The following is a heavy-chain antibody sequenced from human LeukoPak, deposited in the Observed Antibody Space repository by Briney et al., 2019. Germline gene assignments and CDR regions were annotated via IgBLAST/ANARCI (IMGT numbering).Heavy chain of an antibody. CDR2: ISDSGGST. D-gene: IGHD4-11*01. V-gene: IGHV3-23*01. CDR3: AKGGTTVYYGIDV. Sequence: GRSLRLSCAASGFTFSSYAMSWVRQAPGKGLEWVSVISDSGGSTYYAESVKGRFTISRDNSKNTLYLQMNSVRAEDTAEYYCAKGGTTVYYGIDVWGQGTTVTVSS. CDR1: GFTFSSYA. J-gene: IGHJ6*02.